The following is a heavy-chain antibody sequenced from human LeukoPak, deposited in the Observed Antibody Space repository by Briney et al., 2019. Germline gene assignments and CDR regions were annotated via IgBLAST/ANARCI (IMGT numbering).Heavy chain of an antibody. CDR3: AGNADILTDYYGMDV. D-gene: IGHD3-9*01. CDR2: ISSSSSYI. CDR1: GFTFSSYS. V-gene: IGHV3-21*01. Sequence: GGSLRLSCAASGFTFSSYSMNWVRQAPGKGLEWVSSISSSSSYIYYADSVKGRFTISRDNAKNSLYLQMNSLRAEDTAVYYCAGNADILTDYYGMDVWGQGTTVTVSS. J-gene: IGHJ6*02.